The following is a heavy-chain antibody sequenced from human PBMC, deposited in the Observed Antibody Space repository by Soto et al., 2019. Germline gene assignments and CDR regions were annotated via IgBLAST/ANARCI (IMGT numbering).Heavy chain of an antibody. V-gene: IGHV3-48*01. Sequence: GGSLRLSCAASGFTFTSYGIHWVRQAPGKGLEWVSYISPSSGNIHYADSVKGRFTISRDNAKNSLYLQMDSLRGEDTAVYYCARAAYNSGPGYWGQGTLVTVSS. CDR3: ARAAYNSGPGY. CDR1: GFTFTSYG. D-gene: IGHD5-12*01. CDR2: ISPSSGNI. J-gene: IGHJ4*02.